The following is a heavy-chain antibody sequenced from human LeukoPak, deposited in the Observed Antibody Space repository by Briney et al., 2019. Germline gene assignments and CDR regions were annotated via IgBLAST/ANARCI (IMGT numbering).Heavy chain of an antibody. Sequence: GGSLRLSCAASGFTFINYSTNWVRQAPGKGLEWVSSISSSSSYIYYADSVKGRFTISRDNAKNSLYLQMNSLRAEDTAVYYCARRVAAAGTVNDDYWGQGTLVTVSS. D-gene: IGHD6-13*01. CDR2: ISSSSSYI. CDR1: GFTFINYS. V-gene: IGHV3-21*01. CDR3: ARRVAAAGTVNDDY. J-gene: IGHJ4*02.